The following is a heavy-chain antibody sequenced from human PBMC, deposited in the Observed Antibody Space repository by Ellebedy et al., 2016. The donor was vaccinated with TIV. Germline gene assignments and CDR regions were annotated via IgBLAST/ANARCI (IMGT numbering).Heavy chain of an antibody. CDR2: INHSGST. CDR1: GGSFSGYY. V-gene: IGHV4-34*01. D-gene: IGHD2-21*02. J-gene: IGHJ3*02. CDR3: ARERYCGGDCYSFGDAFDI. Sequence: SETLSLXCAVYGGSFSGYYWSWIRQPPGKGLEWIGEINHSGSTNYNPSLKSRVTISVDTSKNQFSLKLSSVTAADTAVYYCARERYCGGDCYSFGDAFDIWGQGTMVTVSS.